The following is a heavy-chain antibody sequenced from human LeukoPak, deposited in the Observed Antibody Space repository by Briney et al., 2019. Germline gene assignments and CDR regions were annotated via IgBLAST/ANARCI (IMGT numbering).Heavy chain of an antibody. Sequence: SETLSLTCAVYGGSFSGYYWSWIRQPPGKGLEWIGEINHSGSTNYNPSLKSRVTISVDTSKNQFSLKLSSVTAADTAVYYCARGLNYDFRSGYPFDYWGQGTLVTVSS. CDR2: INHSGST. CDR3: ARGLNYDFRSGYPFDY. D-gene: IGHD3-3*01. V-gene: IGHV4-34*01. J-gene: IGHJ4*02. CDR1: GGSFSGYY.